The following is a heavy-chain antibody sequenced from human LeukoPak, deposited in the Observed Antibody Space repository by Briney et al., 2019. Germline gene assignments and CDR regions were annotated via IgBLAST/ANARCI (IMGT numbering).Heavy chain of an antibody. Sequence: GGSLRLSCAASGFTFSSYAMSWVRQAPGKGLEWVSAISGSGGSTYYADSVKGRFIISRDNSRNTLYLQMNSLRAEDTAVYYCAKRVDDYGDYFDYWGQGTLVTVSS. CDR3: AKRVDDYGDYFDY. J-gene: IGHJ4*02. D-gene: IGHD4-17*01. CDR1: GFTFSSYA. CDR2: ISGSGGST. V-gene: IGHV3-23*01.